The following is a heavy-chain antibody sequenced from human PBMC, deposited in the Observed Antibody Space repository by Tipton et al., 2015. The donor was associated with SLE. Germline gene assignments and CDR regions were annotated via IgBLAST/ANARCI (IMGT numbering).Heavy chain of an antibody. D-gene: IGHD2/OR15-2a*01. Sequence: QLVQSGAEVKKPGASVKVSCKTSGYIFTSYDIYWARQATGQGLEWMGWMNPNSGNRGYAQKFQGRVTMTRNTSISTAYMEVSSLRSDDTAIYFCAKYGDAFDVWGQGTLVTVSS. J-gene: IGHJ3*01. CDR1: GYIFTSYD. V-gene: IGHV1-8*02. CDR3: AKYGDAFDV. CDR2: MNPNSGNR.